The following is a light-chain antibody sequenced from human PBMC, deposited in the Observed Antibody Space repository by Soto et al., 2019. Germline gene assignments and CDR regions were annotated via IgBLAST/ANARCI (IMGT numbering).Light chain of an antibody. J-gene: IGKJ5*01. CDR1: QSVSTY. V-gene: IGKV3-11*01. CDR2: DAS. CDR3: QLRSNPIT. Sequence: EIVLTQSPATVSLSPGERATLSCRASQSVSTYLAWYQQKPGQAPRLLMYDASNRAAGIPARFSGSGSGTDFTLTISSLEPEDFAVYYCQLRSNPITFGQGTRLEIK.